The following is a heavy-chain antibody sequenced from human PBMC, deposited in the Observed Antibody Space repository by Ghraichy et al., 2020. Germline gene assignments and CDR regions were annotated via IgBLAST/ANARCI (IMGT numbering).Heavy chain of an antibody. Sequence: GGSLRLSCAASGFTVSSNYMSWVRQAPGKGLEWVSVIYSGGSTYYADSVKGRFTISRDNSKNTLYLQMNSLRAEDTAVYYCARGQTYYYGSGSYYKAFDIWGQGTMVTVSS. V-gene: IGHV3-66*02. CDR3: ARGQTYYYGSGSYYKAFDI. CDR2: IYSGGST. J-gene: IGHJ3*02. CDR1: GFTVSSNY. D-gene: IGHD3-10*01.